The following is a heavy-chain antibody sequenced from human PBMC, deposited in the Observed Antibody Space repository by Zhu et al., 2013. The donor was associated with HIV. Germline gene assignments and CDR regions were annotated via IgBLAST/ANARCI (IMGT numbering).Heavy chain of an antibody. CDR3: ARSSGDDLWSGRSHTGQYFDH. D-gene: IGHD3-3*01. J-gene: IGHJ4*02. CDR2: ISTYNGKT. CDR1: GYTFTSYG. Sequence: QVQLVQSGVEVKKTGASVKVSCKPSGYTFTSYGITWLRQAPGQGPEWLGWISTYNGKTDYAQNLQGRVTITTDTSTRTVYMELRSLRSDDTAVYYCARSSGDDLWSGRSHTGQYFDHWGQGTLVTVTS. V-gene: IGHV1-18*01.